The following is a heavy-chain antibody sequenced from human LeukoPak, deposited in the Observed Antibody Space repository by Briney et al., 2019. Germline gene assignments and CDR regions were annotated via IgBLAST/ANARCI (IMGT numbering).Heavy chain of an antibody. D-gene: IGHD6-19*01. V-gene: IGHV1-2*02. CDR2: INPNSGGT. CDR1: GYTFTGYY. J-gene: IGHJ6*03. Sequence: GASVKVSCKASGYTFTGYYMHWVRQAPGQGLEWMGWINPNSGGTNYAQKFQGRVTMTRDTSISTAYMELSRLRSGDTAVYYCARVPRIAVAGTNYYYYYMDVWGKGTTVTVSS. CDR3: ARVPRIAVAGTNYYYYYMDV.